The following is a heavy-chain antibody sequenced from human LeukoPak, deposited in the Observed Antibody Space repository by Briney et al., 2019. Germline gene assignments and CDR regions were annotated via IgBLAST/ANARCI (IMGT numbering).Heavy chain of an antibody. D-gene: IGHD6-6*01. Sequence: SETLSLTCTVSGGSISSSSYYWGWIRQPPGKGLEWIGTIYYSGSTYYNPSLKSRPTISVDTSKNRFSLGLTSVTAADTAVYYCARPGLAARPYYYYGMDVWGQGTTVTVSS. V-gene: IGHV4-39*01. CDR3: ARPGLAARPYYYYGMDV. J-gene: IGHJ6*02. CDR2: IYYSGST. CDR1: GGSISSSSYY.